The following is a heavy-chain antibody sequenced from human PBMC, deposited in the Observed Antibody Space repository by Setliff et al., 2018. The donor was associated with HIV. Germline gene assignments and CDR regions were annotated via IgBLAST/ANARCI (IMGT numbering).Heavy chain of an antibody. CDR3: ALVGGVTVPPDGFDI. CDR1: GFTFSSYW. CDR2: MNTDGSST. Sequence: AGGSLRLSCAASGFTFSSYWMHWVRQAPGKGLVWVFGMNTDGSSTRYADSVKGRFTISRDNAKNMLYLQMNSLSADDTAVYHCALVGGVTVPPDGFDIWGQGTMVTVSS. V-gene: IGHV3-74*01. D-gene: IGHD3-16*01. J-gene: IGHJ3*02.